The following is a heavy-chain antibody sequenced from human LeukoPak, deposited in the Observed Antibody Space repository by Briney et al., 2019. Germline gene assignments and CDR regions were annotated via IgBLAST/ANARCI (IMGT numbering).Heavy chain of an antibody. CDR2: INHSGST. D-gene: IGHD2-2*01. CDR1: GGSFSGYY. CDR3: ARVPAAIGWYFDL. J-gene: IGHJ2*01. Sequence: SETLSLTCAVYGGSFSGYYWSWIRQPPGKGLEWIGEINHSGSTNYNPSLKSRVTISVDTSKNQFSLKLSSVTAADTAVYYCARVPAAIGWYFDLWGRGTLVTVSS. V-gene: IGHV4-34*01.